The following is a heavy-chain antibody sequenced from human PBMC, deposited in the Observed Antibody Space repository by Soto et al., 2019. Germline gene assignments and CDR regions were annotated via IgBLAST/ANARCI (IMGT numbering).Heavy chain of an antibody. D-gene: IGHD4-17*01. CDR3: AKCLLPSHPLDYSDDYYYGMDV. V-gene: IGHV3-23*01. CDR2: ISGSGGST. J-gene: IGHJ6*02. CDR1: GFTFSSYA. Sequence: GGSLRLSCAASGFTFSSYAMSWVRQAPGKGLEWVSAISGSGGSTYYADSVKGRFTISRDNSKNTLYLQMNSLRAEDTAVYYCAKCLLPSHPLDYSDDYYYGMDVWGQGTTVTAP.